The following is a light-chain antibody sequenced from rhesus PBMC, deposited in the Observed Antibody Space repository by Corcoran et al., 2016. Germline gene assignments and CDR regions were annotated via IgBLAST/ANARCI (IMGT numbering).Light chain of an antibody. V-gene: IGKV1-32*02. J-gene: IGKJ1*01. Sequence: DIQMSQSPSSLSASVGDRVTITCRASQGISSYLNWYQQKPGKAPKLLIYYAKSLGSGVPSRFSGIGSGTDFTLTISSLQAEDFATYYWQQGNSNPWTFGQGTKVEIK. CDR1: QGISSY. CDR3: QQGNSNPWT. CDR2: YAK.